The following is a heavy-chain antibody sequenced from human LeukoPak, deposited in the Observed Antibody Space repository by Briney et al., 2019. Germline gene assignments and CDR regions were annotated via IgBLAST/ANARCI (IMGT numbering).Heavy chain of an antibody. CDR3: AKDGYSYGPYNWFDP. J-gene: IGHJ5*02. V-gene: IGHV3-23*01. D-gene: IGHD5-18*01. Sequence: PGGSLRLSCAASGFTFSSYAMSWVRRAPGKGLGWVSAISGSGGSTYYADSVKGRFTISRDNSKNTLYLQMNSLRAEDTAVYYCAKDGYSYGPYNWFDPWGQGTLVTVSS. CDR2: ISGSGGST. CDR1: GFTFSSYA.